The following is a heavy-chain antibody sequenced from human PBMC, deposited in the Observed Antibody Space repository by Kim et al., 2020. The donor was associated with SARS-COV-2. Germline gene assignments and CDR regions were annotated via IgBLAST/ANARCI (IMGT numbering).Heavy chain of an antibody. V-gene: IGHV4-31*03. Sequence: SETLSLTCTVSGGSISSGGYYWSWIRQHPGKGLEWIGYIYYSGSTYYNPSLKSRVTISVDTSKNQFSLKLSSVTAADTAVYYCARDTRWYYYDSSGRSYAFDIWGQGTMVTVSS. D-gene: IGHD3-22*01. J-gene: IGHJ3*02. CDR1: GGSISSGGYY. CDR3: ARDTRWYYYDSSGRSYAFDI. CDR2: IYYSGST.